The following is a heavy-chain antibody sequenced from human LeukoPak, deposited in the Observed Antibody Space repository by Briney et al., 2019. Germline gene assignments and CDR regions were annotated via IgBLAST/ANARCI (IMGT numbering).Heavy chain of an antibody. D-gene: IGHD6-13*01. J-gene: IGHJ4*02. CDR3: KSGGAAPGSFDN. CDR1: GFTFSDYW. CDR2: IKYDGDEE. Sequence: GGSLRLSCAASGFTFSDYWMSWMRQAPGRGLEWVANIKYDGDEEYYVDSVKGRFTISRDNTKNSLYLQLNSLRVEDTAVYYCKSGGAAPGSFDNWGQGTLVTVSP. V-gene: IGHV3-7*01.